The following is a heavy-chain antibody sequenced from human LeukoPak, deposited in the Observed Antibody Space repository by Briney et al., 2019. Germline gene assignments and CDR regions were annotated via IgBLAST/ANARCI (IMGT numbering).Heavy chain of an antibody. J-gene: IGHJ4*02. V-gene: IGHV1-69*13. Sequence: SVKVSCKASGYTFSSYAISWVRQAPGQGLEWMGGIIPIFGTTNYAQKFQGRVTITADESTSTAYMELSSLRSDDTAVYYCARALRFGPEFWGQGTLVTVSS. CDR3: ARALRFGPEF. CDR2: IIPIFGTT. D-gene: IGHD3-3*01. CDR1: GYTFSSYA.